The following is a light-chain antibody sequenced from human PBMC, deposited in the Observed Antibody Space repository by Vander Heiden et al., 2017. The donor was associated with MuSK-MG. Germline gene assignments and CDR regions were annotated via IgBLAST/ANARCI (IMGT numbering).Light chain of an antibody. CDR1: QSVSSN. V-gene: IGKV3-15*01. J-gene: IGKJ4*01. CDR3: QQYNNWLPLT. Sequence: EIVMTQSPATLSVPPGERATLSCRASQSVSSNLAWYQQKPGQAPRLLIYGASTRATGIPARFSGSGYGTEFTLTISSRQSEDFAVYYCQQYNNWLPLTFGGGTKVEIK. CDR2: GAS.